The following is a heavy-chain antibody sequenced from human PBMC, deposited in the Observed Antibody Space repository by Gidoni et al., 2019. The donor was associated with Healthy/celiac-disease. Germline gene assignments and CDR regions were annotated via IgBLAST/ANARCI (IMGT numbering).Heavy chain of an antibody. V-gene: IGHV3-9*01. J-gene: IGHJ3*02. CDR1: GFTFDDYA. CDR3: AKDFRGPGSDAFDI. Sequence: EVQLVESGGGLVQPGRSLRLSCAASGFTFDDYAMHWVRQAPGKGLEWVSGISWNSGSIGYADSVKGRFTISRDNAKNSLYLQMNSLRAEDTALYYCAKDFRGPGSDAFDIWGQGTMVTVSS. D-gene: IGHD3-10*01. CDR2: ISWNSGSI.